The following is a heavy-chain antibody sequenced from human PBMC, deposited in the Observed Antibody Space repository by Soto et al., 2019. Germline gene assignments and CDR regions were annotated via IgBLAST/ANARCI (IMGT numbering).Heavy chain of an antibody. V-gene: IGHV1-69*06. Sequence: QVQLVQSGAEVKKPGSSVKVSCKGSGGFNSYSISWVRQAPGQVPESMGGIIPIFATPTYAKKFQGRVTITADKSTSTAYMELSRLTSEDTAVYYCARGGPVIIPAATNWFDPWGQGTLVSVSS. CDR1: GGFNSYS. CDR2: IIPIFATP. CDR3: ARGGPVIIPAATNWFDP. D-gene: IGHD2-2*01. J-gene: IGHJ5*02.